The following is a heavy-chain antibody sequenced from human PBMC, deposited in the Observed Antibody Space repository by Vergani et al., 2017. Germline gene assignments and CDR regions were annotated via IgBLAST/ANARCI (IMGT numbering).Heavy chain of an antibody. CDR2: ISGSGGNT. D-gene: IGHD2-2*01. V-gene: IGHV3-23*01. J-gene: IGHJ6*02. CDR3: AKGVYCSSTSCYEGRGYYYGMGV. CDR1: GFSFPGYA. Sequence: EVQLLESGGGLAQPGGSLRLSCEASGFSFPGYAMSWVRQAPGKGLEWVSGISGSGGNTYYANSVKGRFTISRDNSKNTLYLQMNSLRADDTAVYYCAKGVYCSSTSCYEGRGYYYGMGVWGQGTTVTFSS.